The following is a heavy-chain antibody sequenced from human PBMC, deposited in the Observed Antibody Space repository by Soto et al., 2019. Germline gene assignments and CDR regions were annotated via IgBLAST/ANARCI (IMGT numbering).Heavy chain of an antibody. CDR1: GYTFTSCG. V-gene: IGHV1-18*04. J-gene: IGHJ6*02. D-gene: IGHD3-22*01. CDR2: ISAYNGNT. Sequence: ASVKVSCKASGYTFTSCGISWVRQAPGQGLEWMGWISAYNGNTNYAQKLQGRVTMTTDTSTSTAYMELRSLRSDDTAVYYCAREPYYYDSSGPHDYYYGMDVWGQGTTVTVSS. CDR3: AREPYYYDSSGPHDYYYGMDV.